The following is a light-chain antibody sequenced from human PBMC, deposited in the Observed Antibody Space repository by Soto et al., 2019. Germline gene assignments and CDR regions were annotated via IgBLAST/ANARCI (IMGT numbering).Light chain of an antibody. V-gene: IGLV2-23*01. CDR3: GTWDSSLSAGQV. CDR2: EGH. J-gene: IGLJ3*02. CDR1: SGYVGTYSL. Sequence: QSVLAQPASVSGSPGQSITISCTGASGYVGTYSLVSWYQQHPGKAPKVVIYEGHKRPSGVPDRFSGSTSVNTASLTISGLQTDDEADYYCGTWDSSLSAGQVFGGGTKVTVL.